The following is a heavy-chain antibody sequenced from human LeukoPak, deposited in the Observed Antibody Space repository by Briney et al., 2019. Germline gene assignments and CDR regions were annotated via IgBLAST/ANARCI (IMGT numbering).Heavy chain of an antibody. CDR1: GFTFSSYA. D-gene: IGHD3-3*01. V-gene: IGHV3-23*01. J-gene: IGHJ4*02. CDR2: ISGSGGST. CDR3: ARSGDFWSVFY. Sequence: GGSLRLSCAASGFTFSSYAMSWVRQAPGKGLEWVSAISGSGGSTYYADSVKGRFTISRDNSKNTLYLQMNSLRAEDTAVYYCARSGDFWSVFYWGQGTLVTVSS.